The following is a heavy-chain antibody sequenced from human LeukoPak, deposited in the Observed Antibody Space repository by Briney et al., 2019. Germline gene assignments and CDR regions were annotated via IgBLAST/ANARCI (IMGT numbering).Heavy chain of an antibody. CDR3: ASRIAVAGTSDY. D-gene: IGHD6-19*01. J-gene: IGHJ4*02. V-gene: IGHV1-8*01. CDR1: GCSFTSYD. CDR2: MYLNSVIT. Sequence: GTKIKVTFKASGCSFTSYDINWVRKATDIGIALLGCMYLNSVITDYAQKCQSRVNMTGNTSVSPAYMEQSSLRSENTDVYYCASRIAVAGTSDYWGQGTLVTVSS.